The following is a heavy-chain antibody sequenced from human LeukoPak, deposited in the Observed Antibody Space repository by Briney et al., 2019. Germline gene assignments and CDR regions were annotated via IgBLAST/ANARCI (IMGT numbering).Heavy chain of an antibody. CDR1: GGSISSSNYY. J-gene: IGHJ5*02. V-gene: IGHV4-39*02. CDR3: ARYRYSSGWPNWFDP. Sequence: PSETLSLTCTVSGGSISSSNYYWAWIRQPPGKGLEWIGTIYYSGNTYYNPSLKSRVTLSVDTFKNHFSLRLSSVTGADTAVYYCARYRYSSGWPNWFDPWGQGTLVTVSS. CDR2: IYYSGNT. D-gene: IGHD6-19*01.